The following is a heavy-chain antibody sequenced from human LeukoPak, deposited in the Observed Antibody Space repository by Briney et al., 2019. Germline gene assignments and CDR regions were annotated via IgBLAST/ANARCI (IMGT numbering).Heavy chain of an antibody. CDR3: AKGDGYCSTTSCLAGDY. D-gene: IGHD2-2*01. Sequence: PGGSLRLSCAASGFXFDDYAIHWVRQAPGKGLEWVSLISGDGDSTYYADSVKGRFTISRDNSKNSLYLQMNSLRTEDTAFYYCAKGDGYCSTTSCLAGDYWGQGTLVTVSS. CDR2: ISGDGDST. V-gene: IGHV3-43*02. CDR1: GFXFDDYA. J-gene: IGHJ4*02.